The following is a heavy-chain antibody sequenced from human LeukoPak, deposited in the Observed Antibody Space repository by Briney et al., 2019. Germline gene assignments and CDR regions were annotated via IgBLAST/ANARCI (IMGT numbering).Heavy chain of an antibody. CDR3: ARGDYGDYPVLY. CDR1: GYTFTSYH. CDR2: ISAYNGNR. J-gene: IGHJ4*02. V-gene: IGHV1-18*04. Sequence: GASVKVSCKASGYTFTSYHMHWVRQAPGQGLEWMGWISAYNGNRNYAQKVQGRVTMTTDTSTSTAYMELRSLRSDDTAVYFCARGDYGDYPVLYWGQGTLVTVSS. D-gene: IGHD4-17*01.